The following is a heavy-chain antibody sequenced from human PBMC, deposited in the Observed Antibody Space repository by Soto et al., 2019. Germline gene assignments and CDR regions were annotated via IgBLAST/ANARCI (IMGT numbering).Heavy chain of an antibody. J-gene: IGHJ6*02. Sequence: PGGSLRLSCAASGFMVRNNYMIWVRQAPGKGLEWVSVIYSGGATYYADSVKGRFTISRDNSKNTLYLLMNSLRVEDTAVYYCARDGVTSYGMDVWGLGTTVTVSS. CDR1: GFMVRNNY. CDR3: ARDGVTSYGMDV. D-gene: IGHD4-4*01. V-gene: IGHV3-53*01. CDR2: IYSGGAT.